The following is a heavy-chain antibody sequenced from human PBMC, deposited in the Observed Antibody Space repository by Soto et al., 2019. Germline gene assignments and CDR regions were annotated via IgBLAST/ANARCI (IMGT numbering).Heavy chain of an antibody. CDR3: ARGGHIAAAGTYYYYGMDV. CDR2: MYNTGST. Sequence: PSETLSLTCTVSGGSISGYYWSWIRQPPGKGLEWIGYMYNTGSTVYNPSFKSRVTISVDTSKNQFSLKLNSVTAADTAVYYCARGGHIAAAGTYYYYGMDVWGQGTTVTVSS. V-gene: IGHV4-59*12. J-gene: IGHJ6*02. D-gene: IGHD6-13*01. CDR1: GGSISGYY.